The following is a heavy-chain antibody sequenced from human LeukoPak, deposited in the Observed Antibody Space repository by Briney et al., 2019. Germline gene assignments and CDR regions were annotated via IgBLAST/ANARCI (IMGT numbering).Heavy chain of an antibody. J-gene: IGHJ4*02. CDR3: AKVPSSYGYPYYFDY. V-gene: IGHV3-33*06. D-gene: IGHD5-18*01. Sequence: GGSLRLSCAASGFTFSSYGMHWVRQAPGKGLEWVAVIWYDGSNKYYADSVKGRFTISRDNSKNTLYLQMNSLRAEDTAVYYCAKVPSSYGYPYYFDYWGQGTLVTVSS. CDR2: IWYDGSNK. CDR1: GFTFSSYG.